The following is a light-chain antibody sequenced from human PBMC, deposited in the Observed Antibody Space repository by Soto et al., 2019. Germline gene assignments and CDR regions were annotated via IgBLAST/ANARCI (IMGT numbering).Light chain of an antibody. CDR2: DVT. Sequence: QSVLTQPASVSGSPGQSITISCTGTSSDLGDYNYVSWYQLHPGEAPKLMIYDVTNRPSGVSNRFSGSKSGNTASLTISGLQAEDETDYYCSSHTSTNTLVFGTGTKLTVL. CDR1: SSDLGDYNY. CDR3: SSHTSTNTLV. J-gene: IGLJ1*01. V-gene: IGLV2-14*01.